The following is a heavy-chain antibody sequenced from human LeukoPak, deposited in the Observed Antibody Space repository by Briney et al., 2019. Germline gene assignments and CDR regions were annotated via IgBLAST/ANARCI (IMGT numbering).Heavy chain of an antibody. J-gene: IGHJ3*02. CDR1: GYTFTSYG. D-gene: IGHD3-22*01. Sequence: GASVKVSCKASGYTFTSYGISWVRQAPGQGLEWMGWISAYNGHTNYAQTLQGRVTMTTDTSTTTAYMELRSLRSDDTAVYYCARHRLPRVYYDRSGYYHDGFDIWGQGTMVTVSS. CDR3: ARHRLPRVYYDRSGYYHDGFDI. V-gene: IGHV1-18*01. CDR2: ISAYNGHT.